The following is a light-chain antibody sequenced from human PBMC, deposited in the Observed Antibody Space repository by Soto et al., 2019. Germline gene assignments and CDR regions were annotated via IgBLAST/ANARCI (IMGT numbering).Light chain of an antibody. CDR3: QQFCRSPWT. CDR2: AAS. V-gene: IGKV3-20*01. J-gene: IGKJ1*01. Sequence: EIVLTQSPGTLSLSPEERATLSCRASQSVSSSYLAWYQQKPGQAPRLLIYAASSRATGIPDRFSGSGSGTDFTLTISRLEPEDFAVYYCQQFCRSPWTFGQGTKVEIK. CDR1: QSVSSSY.